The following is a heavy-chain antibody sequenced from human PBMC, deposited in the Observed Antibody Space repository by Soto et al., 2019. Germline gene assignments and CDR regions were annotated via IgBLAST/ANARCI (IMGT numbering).Heavy chain of an antibody. D-gene: IGHD6-19*01. Sequence: SETLSLTCAVSGGSISSSNWWSWVRQPPGKGLEWIGEIYHSGSTNYNPSLKSRVTISVDKSKNQFSLKLSSVTAADTAVYYCARYGLIAEAGTGFDYWGQGTRVTVSS. J-gene: IGHJ4*02. CDR1: GGSISSSNW. CDR3: ARYGLIAEAGTGFDY. V-gene: IGHV4-4*02. CDR2: IYHSGST.